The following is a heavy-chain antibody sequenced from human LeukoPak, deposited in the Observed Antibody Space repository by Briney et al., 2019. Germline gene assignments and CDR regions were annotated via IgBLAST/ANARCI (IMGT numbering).Heavy chain of an antibody. CDR3: ASDPGSGWVNWFDP. D-gene: IGHD6-19*01. J-gene: IGHJ5*02. V-gene: IGHV4-59*01. CDR2: IYYSEST. Sequence: TSETLSLTCTVSGGSISSYCWSWIRQPPGKGLEWIGYIYYSESTNYNPSLKSRVTISVDTSKNQFSLKLSSVTAADTAVYYCASDPGSGWVNWFDPWGQGTLVTVSS. CDR1: GGSISSYC.